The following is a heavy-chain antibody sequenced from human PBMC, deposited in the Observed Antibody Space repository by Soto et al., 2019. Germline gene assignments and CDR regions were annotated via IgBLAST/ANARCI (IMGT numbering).Heavy chain of an antibody. CDR3: AIGRTTDDAFDI. D-gene: IGHD4-4*01. V-gene: IGHV1-2*04. CDR1: GYTFTGYY. CDR2: INPNSGGT. J-gene: IGHJ3*02. Sequence: QVQLVQSGAEVKKPGASVKVSCKASGYTFTGYYMHWVRQAPGQGLEWMGWINPNSGGTNYAQKLQGWVTMTRDTPISTAYMELGRLRSDDTAVYYCAIGRTTDDAFDIWGQGTMVTVSS.